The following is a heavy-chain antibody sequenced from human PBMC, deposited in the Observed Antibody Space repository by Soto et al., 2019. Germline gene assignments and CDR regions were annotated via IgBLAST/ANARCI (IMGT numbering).Heavy chain of an antibody. J-gene: IGHJ4*02. Sequence: QVQLVESEGGVVQPGRSLRLSCTASGFTFSNYGMHSVRQAPGKGLEWVTVISYDGNVAYYADSVKGRFTSSRDNSKNTLYLQMNSLRTEDTAVYYCAKEGPITNWYFDYWGQGTLVIVSS. D-gene: IGHD1-1*01. CDR1: GFTFSNYG. CDR2: ISYDGNVA. V-gene: IGHV3-30*18. CDR3: AKEGPITNWYFDY.